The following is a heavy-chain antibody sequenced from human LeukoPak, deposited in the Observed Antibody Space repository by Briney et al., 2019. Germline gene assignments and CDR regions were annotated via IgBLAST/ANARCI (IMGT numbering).Heavy chain of an antibody. J-gene: IGHJ4*02. CDR2: IKSRSYGETT. CDR3: TRHPPSFDY. V-gene: IGHV3-15*01. Sequence: AGSLTLSCAAAGFTFSDAWMSWVRQAPGQGLEWVGRIKSRSYGETTDYAAPLKGRFTISRDDSKNMLYLLMNSLNTEDTAVYYCTRHPPSFDYWGQGTLVTVSS. CDR1: GFTFSDAW.